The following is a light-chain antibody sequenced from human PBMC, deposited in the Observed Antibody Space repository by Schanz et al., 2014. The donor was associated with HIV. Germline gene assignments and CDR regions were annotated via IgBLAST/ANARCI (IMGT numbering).Light chain of an antibody. CDR1: SSDVGCYNL. CDR3: QSYDSSLSGLYV. CDR2: EIT. J-gene: IGLJ1*01. Sequence: QSALTQPPSASGSPGQSISISRTGTSSDVGCYNLVSWYQQHPGEAPKLIIYEITKRPSGVPDCFSASKSGNTASLTVSGLQAEDEADYYCQSYDSSLSGLYVFGTGTKLTVL. V-gene: IGLV2-8*01.